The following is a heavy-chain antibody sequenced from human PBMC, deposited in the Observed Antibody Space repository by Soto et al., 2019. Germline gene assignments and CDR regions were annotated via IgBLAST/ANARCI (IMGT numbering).Heavy chain of an antibody. CDR3: ARDTTWIQPCFNY. D-gene: IGHD5-18*01. J-gene: IGHJ4*02. CDR2: ISGSGSNT. V-gene: IGHV3-23*01. Sequence: PGGSLRLSCAASGFTFSTYVMTWVRQAPGKGLEWVSAISGSGSNTYYADSVKGRFTISRDNSRNTLYLQMSSLRAEDTAIYYCARDTTWIQPCFNYWGQGTLVTVSS. CDR1: GFTFSTYV.